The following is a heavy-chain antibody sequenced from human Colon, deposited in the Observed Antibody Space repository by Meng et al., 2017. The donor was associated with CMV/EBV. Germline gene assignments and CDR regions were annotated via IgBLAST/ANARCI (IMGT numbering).Heavy chain of an antibody. CDR1: GGSISSYY. D-gene: IGHD3-22*01. Sequence: SETLSLTCTVSGGSISSYYWSWIRQPPGKGLECIGYIYYSGSTNYNPSLKSRVTISVDTSKNQFSLKLSSVTAADTAVYYCARLQAYYYDSSGYYSRQAYYFDYWGQGTLVTVSS. V-gene: IGHV4-59*01. CDR3: ARLQAYYYDSSGYYSRQAYYFDY. CDR2: IYYSGST. J-gene: IGHJ4*02.